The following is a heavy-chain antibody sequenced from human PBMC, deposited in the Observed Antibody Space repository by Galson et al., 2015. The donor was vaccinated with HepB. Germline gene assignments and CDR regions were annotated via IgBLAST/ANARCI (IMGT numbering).Heavy chain of an antibody. CDR1: GFTFSNAW. D-gene: IGHD3-10*01. J-gene: IGHJ3*02. V-gene: IGHV3-15*07. CDR3: TTVYGPGSGILDAFDI. CDR2: IKSKTDGGTT. Sequence: SLRLSCAASGFTFSNAWMNWVRQAPGKGLEWVGRIKSKTDGGTTDYAAPVKGRFTISRDDSKNTLYLQMNSLKTEDTAVYYCTTVYGPGSGILDAFDIWGQGTMVTVSS.